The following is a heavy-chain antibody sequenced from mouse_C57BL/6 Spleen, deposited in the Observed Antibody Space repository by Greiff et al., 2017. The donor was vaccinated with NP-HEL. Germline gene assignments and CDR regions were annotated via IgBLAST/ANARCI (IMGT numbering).Heavy chain of an antibody. CDR1: GYAFSSSW. Sequence: VQLQQSGPELVKPGASVKISCKASGYAFSSSWMNWVKQRPGKGLEWIGRIYPGDGDTNYNGKFKGKATLTADKSSSTAYMQLSSLTSEDSAVYFCAREGDYDPYYYAMDYWGQGTSVTVSS. J-gene: IGHJ4*01. CDR2: IYPGDGDT. CDR3: AREGDYDPYYYAMDY. D-gene: IGHD2-4*01. V-gene: IGHV1-82*01.